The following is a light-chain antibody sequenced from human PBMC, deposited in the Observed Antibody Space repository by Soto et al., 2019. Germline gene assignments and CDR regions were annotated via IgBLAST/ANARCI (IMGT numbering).Light chain of an antibody. V-gene: IGLV2-23*01. Sequence: QSALTQPASVSGSPGQSITISCTGTSSDVGRYDLVSWYQQHPGKVPKLMVFEGNERPSGVSNRFSASKSGNTASLTIFGLPAEDEADYYCCAYAGSRNVVFGGGTKLTVL. CDR3: CAYAGSRNVV. CDR1: SSDVGRYDL. CDR2: EGN. J-gene: IGLJ2*01.